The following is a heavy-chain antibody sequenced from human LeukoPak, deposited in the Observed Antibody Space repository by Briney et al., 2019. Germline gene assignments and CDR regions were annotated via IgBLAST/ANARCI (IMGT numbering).Heavy chain of an antibody. V-gene: IGHV4-34*01. D-gene: IGHD2-2*01. CDR3: ARVHPREHYQPGTNYYYYGMDV. CDR1: GGSFRGYY. CDR2: INHSGST. J-gene: IGHJ6*02. Sequence: SETLSLTCAVYGGSFRGYYWSWIRQPPGKGLEWIGEINHSGSTNYNPSLKSRVAISVDTSKNQFSLKLSSVTAADTAVYYCARVHPREHYQPGTNYYYYGMDVWGQGTTVTVSS.